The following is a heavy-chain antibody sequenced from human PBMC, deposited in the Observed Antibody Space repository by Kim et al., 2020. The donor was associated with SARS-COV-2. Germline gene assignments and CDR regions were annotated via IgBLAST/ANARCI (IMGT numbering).Heavy chain of an antibody. V-gene: IGHV3-23*01. D-gene: IGHD3-10*01. Sequence: DSVKGRFTISRDNAKNTLYLQMNSLRAEATAVYYCAKCSGAMVRGVINGYWGQGTLVTVSS. CDR3: AKCSGAMVRGVINGY. J-gene: IGHJ4*02.